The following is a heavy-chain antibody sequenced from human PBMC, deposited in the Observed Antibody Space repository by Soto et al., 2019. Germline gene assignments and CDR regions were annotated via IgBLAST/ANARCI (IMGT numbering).Heavy chain of an antibody. CDR1: GGTIRSGGYY. V-gene: IGHV4-31*03. J-gene: IGHJ6*02. D-gene: IGHD1-26*01. CDR2: IDHSGTT. Sequence: QVQLQESGPGLVKPSQTLSLICTVSGGTIRSGGYYWSWIRQHPGKGLEWIGYIDHSGTTFYNPSLTRRLVLSIDPAKNQFSLNLTSAAAADTSVYYRARDGAEHLRVRYCYYSAVDVWGQGT. CDR3: ARDGAEHLRVRYCYYSAVDV.